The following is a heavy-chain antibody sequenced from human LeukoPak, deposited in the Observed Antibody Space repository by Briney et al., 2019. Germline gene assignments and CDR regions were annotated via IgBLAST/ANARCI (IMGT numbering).Heavy chain of an antibody. CDR1: GFTFDDYA. Sequence: GGSLRLSCAASGFTFDDYAMHWDRQAPGKGLEWVSGISWNSGNIGYADSVKGRFTISRDNAKNSLYLQMNSLRAEDTALYYCAKGQSWYYFDYWGQGTLVTVSS. J-gene: IGHJ4*02. CDR3: AKGQSWYYFDY. CDR2: ISWNSGNI. V-gene: IGHV3-9*01. D-gene: IGHD6-13*01.